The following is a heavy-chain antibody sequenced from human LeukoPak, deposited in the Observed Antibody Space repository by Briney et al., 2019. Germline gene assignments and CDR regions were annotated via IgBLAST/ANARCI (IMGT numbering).Heavy chain of an antibody. V-gene: IGHV1-69*04. J-gene: IGHJ6*02. CDR2: IIPILGIA. CDR1: GGTFSSYA. D-gene: IGHD4-17*01. Sequence: ASVKVSCKASGGTFSSYAISWVRQAPGQGLEWMGRIIPILGIANYAQKFQGRVTITADKSTSTAYMELSSLRSEETAVYYCARDRGLGDPHYYYYGMDVWGQGTTVTVSS. CDR3: ARDRGLGDPHYYYYGMDV.